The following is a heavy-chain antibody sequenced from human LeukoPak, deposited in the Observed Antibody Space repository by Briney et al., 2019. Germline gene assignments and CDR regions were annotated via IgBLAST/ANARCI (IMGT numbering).Heavy chain of an antibody. V-gene: IGHV4-39*01. CDR2: IYYSGST. D-gene: IGHD3-22*01. CDR3: ASLSYDSSGYHDAFDI. J-gene: IGHJ3*02. CDR1: GGSISNYY. Sequence: SETLSLTCTVSGGSISNYYWNWIRQPPGKGLEWIGSIYYSGSTYYNPSLKSRVTISVDTSKNQFSLKLSSVTAADTAVYYCASLSYDSSGYHDAFDIWGQGTMVTVSS.